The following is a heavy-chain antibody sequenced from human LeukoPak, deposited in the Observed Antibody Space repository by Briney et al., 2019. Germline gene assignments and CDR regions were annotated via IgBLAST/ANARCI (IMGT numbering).Heavy chain of an antibody. CDR2: IYYSGST. V-gene: IGHV4-31*03. J-gene: IGHJ4*02. CDR3: ARDSTALLDYGGIDY. D-gene: IGHD4-23*01. Sequence: SQTLSLTCTVSGGSISRGGYYWSWIRQHPGKGLEWIGYIYYSGSTYYNPSLKSRVTISVDTSKNQFSLKLSSVTAADTAVYYCARDSTALLDYGGIDYWGQGTLVTVSS. CDR1: GGSISRGGYY.